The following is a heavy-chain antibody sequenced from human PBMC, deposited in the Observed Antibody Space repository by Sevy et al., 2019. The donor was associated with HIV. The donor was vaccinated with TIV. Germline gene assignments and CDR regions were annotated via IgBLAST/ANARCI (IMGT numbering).Heavy chain of an antibody. CDR1: GFTFSSNG. CDR3: AKLSESSGSHNFPDFDY. J-gene: IGHJ4*02. CDR2: ISYDGSNK. Sequence: GGSLRLSCAASGFTFSSNGMHWVHQAPGKGLEWVAVISYDGSNKYYADSAKGRFTISRDNSKNTLYLQMNSLRAEDTAVYYCAKLSESSGSHNFPDFDYWGQGTLVTVSS. V-gene: IGHV3-30*18. D-gene: IGHD1-1*01.